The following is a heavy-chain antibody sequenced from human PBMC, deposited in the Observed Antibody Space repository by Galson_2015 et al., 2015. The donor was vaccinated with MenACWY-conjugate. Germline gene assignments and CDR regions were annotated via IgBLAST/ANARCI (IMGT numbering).Heavy chain of an antibody. CDR2: INAGNGDT. V-gene: IGHV1-3*01. CDR3: ARGAGSGWYPDY. CDR1: GYTFTSYA. J-gene: IGHJ4*02. Sequence: SVKVSCKASGYTFTSYAMHWLRQAPGHRLEWMGWINAGNGDTKYSQKFQGRVTITRDTSASTAYMELSSLRSEDTAVYYCARGAGSGWYPDYWGQGTLVTVSS. D-gene: IGHD6-19*01.